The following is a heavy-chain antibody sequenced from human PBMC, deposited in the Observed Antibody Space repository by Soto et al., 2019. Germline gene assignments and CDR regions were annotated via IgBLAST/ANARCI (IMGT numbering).Heavy chain of an antibody. J-gene: IGHJ4*02. CDR1: GFTFSSYS. V-gene: IGHV3-21*01. CDR2: ISSSSSYI. D-gene: IGHD3-22*01. Sequence: GGSLRLSCAASGFTFSSYSMNWVRQAPGEGLEWVSSISSSSSYIYYADSVKGRFTISRDNAKNSLYLQMNSLRAEDTAVYYCARDLGEYYYDSSGYWNYWGQGPLVTAPQ. CDR3: ARDLGEYYYDSSGYWNY.